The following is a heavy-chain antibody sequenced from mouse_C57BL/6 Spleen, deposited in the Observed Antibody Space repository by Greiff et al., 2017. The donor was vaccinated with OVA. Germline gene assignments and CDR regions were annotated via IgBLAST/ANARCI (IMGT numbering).Heavy chain of an antibody. CDR2: IDPSDSYT. D-gene: IGHD2-1*01. J-gene: IGHJ2*01. CDR3: ARGGVYYGNFDY. CDR1: GYTFTSYW. Sequence: QVQLQQPGAELVKPGASVKLSCKDSGYTFTSYWMQWVKQRPGQGLEWIGEIDPSDSYTNYNQKFKGKATLTVDTSSSTAYMQLSSLTSEDSAVYYCARGGVYYGNFDYWGQGTTLTVSS. V-gene: IGHV1-50*01.